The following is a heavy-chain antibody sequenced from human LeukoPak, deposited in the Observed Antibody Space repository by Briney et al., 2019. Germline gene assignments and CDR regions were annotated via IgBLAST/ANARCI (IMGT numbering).Heavy chain of an antibody. V-gene: IGHV3-74*01. CDR1: VYTFSIYL. CDR2: INTDGSSK. D-gene: IGHD6-25*01. CDR3: ARERAATGFDY. Sequence: GGSLRLSCAPSVYTFSIYLMHWVPPAPGEGVVWVSRINTDGSSKGYADSVKGRFTISKDKDKNTLYLQINGLRDEDTAVYYCARERAATGFDYWGQGTLVTVSS. J-gene: IGHJ4*02.